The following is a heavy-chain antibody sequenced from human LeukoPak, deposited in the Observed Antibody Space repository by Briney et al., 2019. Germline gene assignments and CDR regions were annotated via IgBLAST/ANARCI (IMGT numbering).Heavy chain of an antibody. V-gene: IGHV3-15*01. CDR3: TTDPYDDGSYNYYFDY. D-gene: IGHD1-26*01. CDR2: IKSKTDGWTT. J-gene: IGHJ4*02. CDR1: GFTFSTYG. Sequence: PGGSLRLSCAASGFTFSTYGMHWVRQAPGKGLEWVGRIKSKTDGWTTDYAAPVKGRFTISRDDSKNALYLQMNSLKTEDTAVYYCTTDPYDDGSYNYYFDYWGQGTLVTVSA.